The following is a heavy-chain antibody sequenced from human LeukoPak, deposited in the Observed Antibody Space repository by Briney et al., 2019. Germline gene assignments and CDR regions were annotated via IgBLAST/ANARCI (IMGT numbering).Heavy chain of an antibody. J-gene: IGHJ5*02. D-gene: IGHD3-10*01. CDR3: ARGSHTMVRGVIPRFDP. CDR1: GYSISSGYY. CDR2: IYHSGST. V-gene: IGHV4-38-2*02. Sequence: SETLSLTCTVSGYSISSGYYWGWIRQPPGKGLEWIGSIYHSGSTYYNPSLKSRVTISVDTSKNQFSLKLSSVTAADTAVYYCARGSHTMVRGVIPRFDPWGQGTQVTVSS.